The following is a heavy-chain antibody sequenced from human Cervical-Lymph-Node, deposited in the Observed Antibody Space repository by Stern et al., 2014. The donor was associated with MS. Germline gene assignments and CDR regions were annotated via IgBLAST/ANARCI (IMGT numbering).Heavy chain of an antibody. Sequence: MQLVESGAEVKKPGASVKVSCKASVGTFSSYAINWVRQAPGQGPEWMGGIIPIFGTANYAQKFQGRVTITADESTSTAYMELSSLRSEDTAVYYCARDSRHYDASYYFDSWGQGTLVTVSS. CDR3: ARDSRHYDASYYFDS. V-gene: IGHV1-69*01. CDR1: VGTFSSYA. J-gene: IGHJ4*02. CDR2: IIPIFGTA. D-gene: IGHD3-16*01.